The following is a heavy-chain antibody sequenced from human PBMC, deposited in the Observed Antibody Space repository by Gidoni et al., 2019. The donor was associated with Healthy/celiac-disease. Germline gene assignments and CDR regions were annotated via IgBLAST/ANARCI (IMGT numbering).Heavy chain of an antibody. D-gene: IGHD2-2*01. CDR2: IIPIFGTA. CDR3: ARERVPAAMIDWFDP. CDR1: GGTFSSYA. V-gene: IGHV1-69*01. Sequence: QVQLVQSGAEVKKPGSSVKVSCKASGGTFSSYAISWVRQAPGQGLEWMGGIIPIFGTANYAQKFQGRVTITADESTCTAYMELSSLRSEDTAVYYCARERVPAAMIDWFDPWGQGTLVTVSS. J-gene: IGHJ5*02.